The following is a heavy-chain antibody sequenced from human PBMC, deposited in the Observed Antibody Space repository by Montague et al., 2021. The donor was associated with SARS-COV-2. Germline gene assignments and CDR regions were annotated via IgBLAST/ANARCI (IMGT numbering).Heavy chain of an antibody. Sequence: SVKGRFTISRDNAKNSLYLQMNSLRAEDTAVYYCARDRIKYGPYNWFDAWGQGTRVTVS. V-gene: IGHV3-11*05. D-gene: IGHD4-17*01. CDR3: ARDRIKYGPYNWFDA. J-gene: IGHJ5*02.